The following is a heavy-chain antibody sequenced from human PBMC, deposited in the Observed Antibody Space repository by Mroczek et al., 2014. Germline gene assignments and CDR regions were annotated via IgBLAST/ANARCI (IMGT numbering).Heavy chain of an antibody. D-gene: IGHD3-22*01. J-gene: IGHJ6*02. CDR2: IYYSGST. CDR3: ARAPNPTDYYDSSGHYGMDV. Sequence: QVQLVQSGPGLVKPSQTLSLTCTVSGGSISSGDYYWSWIRQPPGKGLEWIGYIYYSGSTYYNPSLKSRVTISVDTPKNQFSLKLSSVTAADTAVYYCARAPNPTDYYDSSGHYGMDVWGQGTTVTVSS. CDR1: GGSISSGDYY. V-gene: IGHV4-30-4*01.